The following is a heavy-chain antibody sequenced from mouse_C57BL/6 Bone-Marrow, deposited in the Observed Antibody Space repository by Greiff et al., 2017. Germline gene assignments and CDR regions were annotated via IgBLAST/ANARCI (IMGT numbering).Heavy chain of an antibody. CDR1: GFTFSSYG. J-gene: IGHJ3*01. V-gene: IGHV5-6*01. D-gene: IGHD1-1*01. CDR2: ISSGGSYT. Sequence: EVKLVESGGDLVKPGGSLKLSCAASGFTFSSYGVSWVRQTPDKRLEWVATISSGGSYTYYPDSVKGRFTISRDNAKNTLYLQMSSLKSEDTAMYYCARLPYYYGSSYGWFAYWGQGTLVTVSA. CDR3: ARLPYYYGSSYGWFAY.